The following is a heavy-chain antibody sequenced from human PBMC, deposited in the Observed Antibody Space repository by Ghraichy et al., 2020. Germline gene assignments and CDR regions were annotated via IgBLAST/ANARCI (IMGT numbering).Heavy chain of an antibody. CDR2: INVANGNT. J-gene: IGHJ4*02. CDR1: GYTFTTYA. CDR3: ARVLGSVTGTAEDY. V-gene: IGHV1-3*01. Sequence: ASVKVSCKASGYTFTTYAMHWVRQAPGHRLEWMGWINVANGNTKYSQKFQGRVTLTSDTSVSTAYMDLSSLRFEDKAVYYCARVLGSVTGTAEDYWGQGTLVTVSS. D-gene: IGHD1-7*01.